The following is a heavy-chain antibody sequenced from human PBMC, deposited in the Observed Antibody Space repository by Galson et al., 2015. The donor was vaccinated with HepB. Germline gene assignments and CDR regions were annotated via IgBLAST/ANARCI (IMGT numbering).Heavy chain of an antibody. CDR1: GFTFSSYA. D-gene: IGHD2-21*02. CDR3: AKQLAYCGGDCRAAYALDI. Sequence: SLRLSCAASGFTFSSYAMSWVRQAPGKGLEWVSAISGSGGSTYYADSVKGRFTISRDNSKNTLYLQMNSLRAEDTAVYYCAKQLAYCGGDCRAAYALDIWGQGTMVTVSS. J-gene: IGHJ3*02. V-gene: IGHV3-23*01. CDR2: ISGSGGST.